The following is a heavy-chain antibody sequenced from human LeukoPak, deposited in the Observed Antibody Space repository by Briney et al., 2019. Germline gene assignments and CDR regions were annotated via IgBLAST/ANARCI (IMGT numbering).Heavy chain of an antibody. Sequence: GGSLRLSCAASGFTFSSYWMSRVRQAPGKGLEWVANIKQDGSEKYYVDSVKGRFTISRDNAKNSLYLQMNSLRAEDTAVYYCARAGVVLSGYYDFWSGWDYYMDVWGKGTTVTVSS. CDR1: GFTFSSYW. D-gene: IGHD3-3*01. CDR3: ARAGVVLSGYYDFWSGWDYYMDV. CDR2: IKQDGSEK. J-gene: IGHJ6*03. V-gene: IGHV3-7*01.